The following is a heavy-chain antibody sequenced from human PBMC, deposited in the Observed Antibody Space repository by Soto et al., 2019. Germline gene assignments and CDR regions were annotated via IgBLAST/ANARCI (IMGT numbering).Heavy chain of an antibody. CDR1: GFTFSDYY. V-gene: IGHV3-11*01. Sequence: AGGSLRLSCEASGFTFSDYYMSWIRQVPGKGLEWVSYISIGGTPIYYADSVKGRFTISRDNAQNSLYLHMTSLTAEDTALYYCVRGPEGLVYYNSIDVWGQGTTVTVSS. CDR2: ISIGGTPI. CDR3: VRGPEGLVYYNSIDV. J-gene: IGHJ6*02. D-gene: IGHD3-10*01.